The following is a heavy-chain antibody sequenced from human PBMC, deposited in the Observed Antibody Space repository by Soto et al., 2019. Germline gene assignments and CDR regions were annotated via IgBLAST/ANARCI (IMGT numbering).Heavy chain of an antibody. CDR2: INHSGST. J-gene: IGHJ6*02. V-gene: IGHV4-34*01. CDR1: GGSFSGYY. CDR3: ARQSGYYLRPRMMDV. Sequence: QVQLQQWGAGLLKPSETLSLTCAVYGGSFSGYYWSWIRQPPGKGLEWIGEINHSGSTNYNPSLKSRVTISVDTSKNQFSLKLSSVTAADTAVYYGARQSGYYLRPRMMDVWGQGTTVTVSS. D-gene: IGHD3-3*01.